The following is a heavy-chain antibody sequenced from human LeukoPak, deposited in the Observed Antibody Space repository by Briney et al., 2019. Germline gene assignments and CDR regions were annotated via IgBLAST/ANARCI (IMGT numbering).Heavy chain of an antibody. D-gene: IGHD1-26*01. Sequence: ASVKVSCKASGYTFTSYGITWVRQAPGEGLEWMGWISAYNGNTNYEQKFHGRVTMTTDTSTTTAFMELRSLRSDDTAMYFCARGIDSGSPPLGTFDIWGQGTMVTVSS. CDR2: ISAYNGNT. J-gene: IGHJ3*02. CDR3: ARGIDSGSPPLGTFDI. CDR1: GYTFTSYG. V-gene: IGHV1-18*01.